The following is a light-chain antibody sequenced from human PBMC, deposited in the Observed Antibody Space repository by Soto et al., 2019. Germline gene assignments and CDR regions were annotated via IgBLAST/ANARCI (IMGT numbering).Light chain of an antibody. V-gene: IGLV2-14*01. CDR3: SSYISNSIVV. Sequence: QSALTQPASVSGSPGQSITISCSGTSSDVGDYNYVSWYQQHPGKAPKLMIYEVSHRLSGVSNRFSGSKSAYTASLTISGLQDEDEADYYCSSYISNSIVVFGGGTKLTVL. CDR2: EVS. J-gene: IGLJ2*01. CDR1: SSDVGDYNY.